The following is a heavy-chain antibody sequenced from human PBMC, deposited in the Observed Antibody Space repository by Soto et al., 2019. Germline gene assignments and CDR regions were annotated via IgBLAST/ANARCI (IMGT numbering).Heavy chain of an antibody. J-gene: IGHJ6*02. CDR1: GFTFSSYA. CDR2: ISGSGGST. Sequence: GGSLRLSCAASGFTFSSYAVSWVRQAPGKGLEWVSAISGSGGSTYYADSVKGRFTISRDNSKNTLYLQMNSLRAEDTAVYYCAKDWDIVVVPAARYYYYGMDVWGQGTTVTVS. V-gene: IGHV3-23*01. D-gene: IGHD2-2*01. CDR3: AKDWDIVVVPAARYYYYGMDV.